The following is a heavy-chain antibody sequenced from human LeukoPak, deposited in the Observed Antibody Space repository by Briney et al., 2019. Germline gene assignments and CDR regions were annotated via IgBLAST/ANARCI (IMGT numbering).Heavy chain of an antibody. CDR3: ARDPIASAASGGDS. V-gene: IGHV3-21*01. CDR2: ITSSSSYT. J-gene: IGHJ4*02. Sequence: GGSLRLSCAASGFTFSSDSMNWVRQAPGKGLEWVSSITSSSSYTYYADSMKGRFTISRDNAKNSLYLQMNSLRAEDTAIYYCARDPIASAASGGDSWGQGTLVTVSS. CDR1: GFTFSSDS. D-gene: IGHD6-13*01.